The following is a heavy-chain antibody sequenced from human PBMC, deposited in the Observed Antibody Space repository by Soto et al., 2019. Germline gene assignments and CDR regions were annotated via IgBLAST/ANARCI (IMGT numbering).Heavy chain of an antibody. CDR1: GFILSNAG. V-gene: IGHV3-15*01. CDR3: TTDDPINRY. CDR2: IKSKTNGGTT. J-gene: IGHJ4*02. Sequence: XGSLRLSCAASGFILSNAGMSWVRQAPGKGLEWVGRIKSKTNGGTTDYAAPVRGRFSISRDDSKNTLYLQMNSLKTEDTAVYYCTTDDPINRYWGQGTLVTVSS.